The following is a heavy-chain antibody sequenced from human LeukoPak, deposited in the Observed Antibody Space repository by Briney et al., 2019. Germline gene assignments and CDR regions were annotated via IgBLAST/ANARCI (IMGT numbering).Heavy chain of an antibody. CDR2: INSDGSST. V-gene: IGHV3-74*01. Sequence: PGGSLRLSCAASGFTFSNYWMHWVRQAPGKGLVWVSRINSDGSSTTSADSVKGRFTISRDNAKNTLYLQMNSLRAEDTAVYYCAKGGGTVIDYWGQGTLVPVSS. J-gene: IGHJ4*02. CDR3: AKGGGTVIDY. D-gene: IGHD4-17*01. CDR1: GFTFSNYW.